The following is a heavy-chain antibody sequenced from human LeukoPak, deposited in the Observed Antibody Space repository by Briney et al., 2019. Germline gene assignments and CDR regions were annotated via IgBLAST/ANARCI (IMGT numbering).Heavy chain of an antibody. V-gene: IGHV1-2*02. D-gene: IGHD2-15*01. CDR2: INPNSGGT. J-gene: IGHJ5*01. CDR1: GYTFTGYY. Sequence: ASVKVSCKASGYTFTGYYMHWVRQAPGQGLEWMGWINPNSGGTNYAQKFQGRVTMTRDTSISTAYMELSRLRSDDTAVYYCARLRGGVGPCSGGTCPDWFDSWGQGTMVIVSS. CDR3: ARLRGGVGPCSGGTCPDWFDS.